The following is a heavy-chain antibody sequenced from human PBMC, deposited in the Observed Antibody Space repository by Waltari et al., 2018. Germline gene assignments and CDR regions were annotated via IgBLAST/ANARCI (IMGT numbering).Heavy chain of an antibody. CDR2: IYYSGST. CDR3: ARDGCSSTSCYAPDYYGMDV. D-gene: IGHD2-2*01. J-gene: IGHJ6*02. V-gene: IGHV4-39*07. Sequence: QLQLQESGPGLVTPSETLSLTCTVSGGSISSSRYYWGWIRQPPGKGLEWIGSIYYSGSTYYNPSLKSRVTISVDTSKNQFSLKLSSVTAADTAVYYCARDGCSSTSCYAPDYYGMDVWGQGTTVTVSS. CDR1: GGSISSSRYY.